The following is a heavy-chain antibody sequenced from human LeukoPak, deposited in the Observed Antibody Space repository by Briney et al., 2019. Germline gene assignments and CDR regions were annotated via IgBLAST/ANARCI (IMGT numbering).Heavy chain of an antibody. D-gene: IGHD1-26*01. CDR2: IYSDNT. Sequence: GGSLRLSCAASGFTFSSYDMSWVRQAPGKGLEWVSFIYSDNTHYSDSVKGRFTISRDNSKNTLYLQMNSLRAEDTAVYYCARDGDSGSYWGQGTLVTVSS. CDR3: ARDGDSGSY. CDR1: GFTFSSYD. J-gene: IGHJ4*02. V-gene: IGHV3-53*01.